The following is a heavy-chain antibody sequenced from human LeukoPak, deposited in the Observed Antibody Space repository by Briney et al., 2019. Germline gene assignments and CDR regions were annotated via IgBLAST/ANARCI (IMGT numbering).Heavy chain of an antibody. CDR1: GFTFSSYE. D-gene: IGHD3-10*01. CDR3: ARVASSFGEMGY. Sequence: GGSLRLSCAASGFTFSSYEMNWVRQAPGKGLEWVSYISSSGSTIYYADSVKGRFTISRDNAKNSLYLQVNSLRAEDTAVYYCARVASSFGEMGYWGQGTLVTVSS. V-gene: IGHV3-48*03. CDR2: ISSSGSTI. J-gene: IGHJ4*02.